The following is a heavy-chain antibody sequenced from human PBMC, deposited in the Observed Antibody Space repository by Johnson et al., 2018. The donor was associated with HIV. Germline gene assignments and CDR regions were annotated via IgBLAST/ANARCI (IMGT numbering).Heavy chain of an antibody. V-gene: IGHV3-53*01. CDR3: ARDPHYYDSNDAFDI. Sequence: VQLVESGGGLIQPGGSLRLSCAASGLTVSSNFMTWVRQAPGKGLEWVSVIYSGGGTYYADSVKGRFTISRDNSKNTLYLQINSLRAEDTAVYYCARDPHYYDSNDAFDIWGQGTMVTVSS. CDR1: GLTVSSNF. D-gene: IGHD3-22*01. CDR2: IYSGGGT. J-gene: IGHJ3*02.